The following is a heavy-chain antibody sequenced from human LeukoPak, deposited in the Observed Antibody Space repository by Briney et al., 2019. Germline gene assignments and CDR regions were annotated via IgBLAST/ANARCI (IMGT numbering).Heavy chain of an antibody. V-gene: IGHV3-9*01. J-gene: IGHJ3*02. CDR2: VSWNSGSI. D-gene: IGHD3-10*01. Sequence: GRSLRLSCAASGFRFYDVMHWVRQAPGKGLEWVSGVSWNSGSIGYADSVKGRFTISRDNAKNSLYLQMNGLRAEDTALYYCAKENPSYGSGTRGSIDIWGQATMVTVSS. CDR1: GFRFYDV. CDR3: AKENPSYGSGTRGSIDI.